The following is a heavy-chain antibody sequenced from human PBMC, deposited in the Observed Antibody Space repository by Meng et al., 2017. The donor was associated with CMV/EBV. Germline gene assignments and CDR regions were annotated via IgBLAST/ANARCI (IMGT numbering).Heavy chain of an antibody. D-gene: IGHD7-27*01. V-gene: IGHV3-21*01. CDR2: ISSSSSYI. CDR1: GFTFSSYS. CDR3: ARDGMTGDRDYYYGMDV. J-gene: IGHJ6*02. Sequence: ESLKISCAASGFTFSSYSMNWVRQAPGKGLEWVSFISSSSSYIYYADSVKGRFTISRDNAKNSLYLQMNSLRAADTAVYYCARDGMTGDRDYYYGMDVWGQGTTVTVSS.